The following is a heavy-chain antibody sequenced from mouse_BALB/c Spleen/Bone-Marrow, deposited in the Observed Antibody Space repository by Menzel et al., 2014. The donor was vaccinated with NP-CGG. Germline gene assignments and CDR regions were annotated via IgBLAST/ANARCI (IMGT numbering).Heavy chain of an antibody. Sequence: DVKLQESGGGLVKPGGSLKLSCAASGFTFSSYTMSWVRQTPEKRVEWVATISSGGSYTYYPDSVKGRFTISRDNAKNTLYLQMSSLKSEDTAMYYCTRIYDGYSYWGQGTLVPVSA. CDR3: TRIYDGYSY. J-gene: IGHJ3*01. V-gene: IGHV5-6-4*01. D-gene: IGHD2-3*01. CDR1: GFTFSSYT. CDR2: ISSGGSYT.